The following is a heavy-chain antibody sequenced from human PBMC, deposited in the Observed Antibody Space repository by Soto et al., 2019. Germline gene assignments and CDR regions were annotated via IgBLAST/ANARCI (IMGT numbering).Heavy chain of an antibody. CDR3: AREARDDY. D-gene: IGHD3-10*01. CDR2: ISGSSTYI. CDR1: GSTFSSYS. V-gene: IGHV3-21*01. J-gene: IGHJ4*02. Sequence: EVQLVESGGGLVKPGGSLRLSCAASGSTFSSYSMNWVRQAPGKGLEWVSSISGSSTYIYYADSVKGRFTISRDNAKNSLYLQMNSLSAEDTAVYYCAREARDDYWGQGTLVTVSS.